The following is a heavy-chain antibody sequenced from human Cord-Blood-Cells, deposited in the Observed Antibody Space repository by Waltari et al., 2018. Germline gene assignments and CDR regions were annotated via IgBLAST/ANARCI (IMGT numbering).Heavy chain of an antibody. CDR2: IYPGHSDT. Sequence: EVQLVQSGAEVKKPGESLKISCKGSGYSFTSYWICWVRQMPGKGLEWMGIIYPGHSDTRYSPSFQGQVTISADKSISTAYLQWSSLKASDTAMYYCARSAGTYYDFWSGYDAFDIWGQGTMVTVSS. D-gene: IGHD3-3*01. J-gene: IGHJ3*02. CDR3: ARSAGTYYDFWSGYDAFDI. V-gene: IGHV5-51*01. CDR1: GYSFTSYW.